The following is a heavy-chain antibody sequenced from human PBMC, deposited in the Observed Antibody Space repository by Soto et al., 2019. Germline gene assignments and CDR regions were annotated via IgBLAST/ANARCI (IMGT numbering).Heavy chain of an antibody. J-gene: IGHJ4*02. Sequence: GGSLRLSCAASGFTFSSYGMHWVRQAPGKGLEWVAVIWYDGSNKYYADSVKGRFTISRDNSKNTLYLQMNSLRAEDTAVYYCARADIVATIYYFDYWGQGTLVTVSS. V-gene: IGHV3-33*01. D-gene: IGHD5-12*01. CDR1: GFTFSSYG. CDR2: IWYDGSNK. CDR3: ARADIVATIYYFDY.